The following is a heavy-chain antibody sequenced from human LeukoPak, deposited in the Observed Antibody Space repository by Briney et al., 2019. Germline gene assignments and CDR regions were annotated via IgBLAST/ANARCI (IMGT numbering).Heavy chain of an antibody. V-gene: IGHV3-30*04. J-gene: IGHJ4*02. CDR3: ARDQGQQLAIDY. Sequence: GSLRLSCAASGFTFSSYAMHWVRQAPGKGLEWVAVISYDGSNKYYADSVKGRFTISRDNSKNTLYLQMNSLRAEDTAVYYRARDQGQQLAIDYWGQGTLVTVSS. D-gene: IGHD6-13*01. CDR1: GFTFSSYA. CDR2: ISYDGSNK.